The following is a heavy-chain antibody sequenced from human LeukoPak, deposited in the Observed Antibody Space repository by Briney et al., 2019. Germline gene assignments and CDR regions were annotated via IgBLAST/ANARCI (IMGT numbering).Heavy chain of an antibody. CDR1: GFTFSTYS. V-gene: IGHV3-21*01. Sequence: GGSLRLSCAASGFTFSTYSMNWVRQAPGKGLEWVSSISSNNRYIYYADSVKGRFTISRDNAKNSLYLQMNSLRAEDTAVYYCARDPSGDGFDYWGQGTLVTVSS. D-gene: IGHD4-17*01. CDR3: ARDPSGDGFDY. J-gene: IGHJ4*02. CDR2: ISSNNRYI.